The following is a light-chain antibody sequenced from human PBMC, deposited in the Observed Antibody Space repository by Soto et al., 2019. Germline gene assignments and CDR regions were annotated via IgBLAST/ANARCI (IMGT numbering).Light chain of an antibody. CDR1: ISDVGGYNS. Sequence: QSVLAQPRSVSVSPVPSVTSSFTLTISDVGGYNSVSWYQQRPGKAPKLMIYVVTKRSSGVPARFSGSKSGNTASLTISGLQAEDEADYYCCSYAGTYTYVFGTGTKVNVL. J-gene: IGLJ1*01. CDR2: VVT. V-gene: IGLV2-11*01. CDR3: CSYAGTYTYV.